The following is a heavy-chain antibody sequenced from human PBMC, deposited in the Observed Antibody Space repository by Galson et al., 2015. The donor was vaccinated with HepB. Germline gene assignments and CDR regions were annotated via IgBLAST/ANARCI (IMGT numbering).Heavy chain of an antibody. J-gene: IGHJ6*02. CDR2: ISNRSNYT. CDR3: ARERYCYSSSCYYYNYHGMDV. V-gene: IGHV3-11*05. D-gene: IGHD2-2*01. CDR1: GFTFSDYY. Sequence: SLRLSCAASGFTFSDYYMSWIRQAPGKGLEWVSYISNRSNYTNYADSVRGRFTISRDNAKNSLYLQMSSLRVDDTAVYYCARERYCYSSSCYYYNYHGMDVWGPGTTVTVSS.